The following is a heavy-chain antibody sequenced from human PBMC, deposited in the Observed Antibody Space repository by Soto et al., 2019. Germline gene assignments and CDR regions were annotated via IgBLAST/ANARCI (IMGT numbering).Heavy chain of an antibody. CDR3: ASVVPAYWYFDL. CDR2: ISYDRSNK. D-gene: IGHD2-2*01. J-gene: IGHJ2*01. CDR1: GFTFSSYA. V-gene: IGHV3-30-3*01. Sequence: PGGSLRLSCAASGFTFSSYAMHWVRQAPGKGLEWVAVISYDRSNKYYADSVKGRFTISRDNAKNTLYLQMNSLRAEDTAVYYCASVVPAYWYFDLWGRGTLVTVSS.